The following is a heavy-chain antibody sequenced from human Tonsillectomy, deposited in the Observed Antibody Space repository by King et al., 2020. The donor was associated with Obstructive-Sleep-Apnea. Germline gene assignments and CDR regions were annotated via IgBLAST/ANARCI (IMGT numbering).Heavy chain of an antibody. CDR1: GFTFSSYA. CDR3: ARDNWQQRPQGAFDI. CDR2: ISSNGGST. V-gene: IGHV3-64*01. D-gene: IGHD6-13*01. J-gene: IGHJ3*02. Sequence: VQLVESGGGLVQPGGSLRLSCAASGFTFSSYAMHWVRQAPGKGLEYVSAISSNGGSTYYANSVKGRFTISRDNSKNTLYLQMGSLRAEDMAVYYCARDNWQQRPQGAFDIWGQGTMVTVSS.